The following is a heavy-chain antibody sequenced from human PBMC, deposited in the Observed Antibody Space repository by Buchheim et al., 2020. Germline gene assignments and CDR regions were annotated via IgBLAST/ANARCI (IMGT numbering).Heavy chain of an antibody. Sequence: QVQLQESGPGLVKPSQPLSLTCIVSGGSISRGGYYWSWTRQHPGKGLEWIGYIYYSGSTYYNPSLKSRVTISVDTPKNQFSLKLSSVTAADTAVYYCARSASSGDWFDPWGQGTL. V-gene: IGHV4-31*03. CDR2: IYYSGST. CDR3: ARSASSGDWFDP. D-gene: IGHD6-25*01. CDR1: GGSISRGGYY. J-gene: IGHJ5*02.